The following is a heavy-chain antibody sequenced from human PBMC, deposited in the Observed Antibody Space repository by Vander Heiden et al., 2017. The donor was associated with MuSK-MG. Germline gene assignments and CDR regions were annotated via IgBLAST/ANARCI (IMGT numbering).Heavy chain of an antibody. V-gene: IGHV2-26*01. CDR1: GCSLSNARMG. CDR3: ARILEGSGSWRRYDYYYGMDV. Sequence: QVTLKESGPVLVKPTETLTLACTVSGCSLSNARMGVSWIRQPPGKALEWLAHIFSNDEQSSSTSLKGRLTISKDTSKRQVVLTMTNMDPVDTATYYCARILEGSGSWRRYDYYYGMDVWGQGTTVTVSS. J-gene: IGHJ6*02. D-gene: IGHD6-13*01. CDR2: IFSNDEQ.